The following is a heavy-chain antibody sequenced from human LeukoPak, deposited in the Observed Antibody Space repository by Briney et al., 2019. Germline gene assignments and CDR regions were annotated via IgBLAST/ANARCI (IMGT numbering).Heavy chain of an antibody. CDR1: GYIFTDFG. J-gene: IGHJ4*02. D-gene: IGHD4-17*01. V-gene: IGHV1-18*04. CDR3: ATAPTVTPDY. Sequence: ASVKVSCKASGYIFTDFGTSWVRQAPGQGLEWMGWISGNENKPNYEPKFQGRITMTTDTSTSTAYMELRRLTSDGTAVYYCATAPTVTPDYWGQGTLVTVSA. CDR2: ISGNENKP.